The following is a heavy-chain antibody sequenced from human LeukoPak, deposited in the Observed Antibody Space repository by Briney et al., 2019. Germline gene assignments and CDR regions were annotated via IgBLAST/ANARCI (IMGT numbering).Heavy chain of an antibody. D-gene: IGHD3-10*01. CDR3: TRGARFRSYGSGTYYTSLPFDP. CDR2: IIPIFGTA. J-gene: IGHJ5*02. V-gene: IGHV1-69*06. CDR1: GGTFSSYA. Sequence: ASVKVSCKASGGTFSSYAISWVRQAPGQGLEWMGGIIPIFGTANYAQKFQGRVTITADKSTSTAYMELSSLRSEDVAVYYCTRGARFRSYGSGTYYTSLPFDPWGQGTLVTVSS.